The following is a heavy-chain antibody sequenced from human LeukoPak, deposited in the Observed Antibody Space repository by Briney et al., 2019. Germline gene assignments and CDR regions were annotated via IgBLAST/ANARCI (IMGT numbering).Heavy chain of an antibody. CDR3: ARDSHYYYYGMDV. CDR1: GGSISSGGYY. Sequence: PSQTLSLTCTVSGGSISSGGYYWRWIRQHPGKGLEWIGYIYYSGSTYYNPSLKSRVTISVDTSKNQFSLKLSSVTAADTAVYYCARDSHYYYYGMDVWGQGTTVTVSS. V-gene: IGHV4-31*03. J-gene: IGHJ6*02. CDR2: IYYSGST.